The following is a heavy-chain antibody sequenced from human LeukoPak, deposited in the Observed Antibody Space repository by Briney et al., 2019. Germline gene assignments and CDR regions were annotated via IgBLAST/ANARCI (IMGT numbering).Heavy chain of an antibody. CDR2: IIPIFGTA. Sequence: ASVKVSCKASGGTFISYAISWVRQAPGQGLEWMGGIIPIFGTANYAQKFQGRVTITADESTSTAYMEMSSLRSEDTAVYYCARASRPLIAVAGEFDYWGQGTLVTVSS. D-gene: IGHD6-19*01. J-gene: IGHJ4*02. CDR1: GGTFISYA. CDR3: ARASRPLIAVAGEFDY. V-gene: IGHV1-69*13.